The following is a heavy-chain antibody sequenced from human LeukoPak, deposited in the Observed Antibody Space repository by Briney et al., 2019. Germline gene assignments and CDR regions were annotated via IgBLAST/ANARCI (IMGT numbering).Heavy chain of an antibody. CDR2: IYYSGST. J-gene: IGHJ4*02. CDR1: GGSISSGGYY. Sequence: SETLSLTCTVSGGSISSGGYYWSWIRQHPGKGLEWIGYIYYSGSTYYNPSLKSRVTISVDTSRNQFSLKLSSVTAADTAVYYCARTQFVVVPAAMSVYFDYWGQGTLVTVSS. CDR3: ARTQFVVVPAAMSVYFDY. D-gene: IGHD2-2*01. V-gene: IGHV4-31*03.